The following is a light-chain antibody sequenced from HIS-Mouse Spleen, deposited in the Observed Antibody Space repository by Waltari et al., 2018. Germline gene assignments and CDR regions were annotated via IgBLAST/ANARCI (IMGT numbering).Light chain of an antibody. J-gene: IGLJ1*01. Sequence: QSALTQPASVSGSPGQSIPISCPGTSRYVGRYNLLSWYQQHPGKAPKLMIYEGSKRPSGVSNRFSGSKSGNTASLTISGLQAEDEADYYCCSYAGSSTYVFGTGTKVTVL. V-gene: IGLV2-23*01. CDR2: EGS. CDR3: CSYAGSSTYV. CDR1: SRYVGRYNL.